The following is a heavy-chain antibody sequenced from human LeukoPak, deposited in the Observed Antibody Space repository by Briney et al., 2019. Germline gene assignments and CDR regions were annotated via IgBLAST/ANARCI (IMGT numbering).Heavy chain of an antibody. CDR1: GYTFTSYG. CDR2: IIPIFGTA. J-gene: IGHJ3*02. V-gene: IGHV1-69*05. CDR3: ARDSSGTGAFDI. Sequence: GASVKVSCKASGYTFTSYGISWVRQAPGQGLEWMGGIIPIFGTANYAQKFQGRVTITTDESTSTAYMELSSLRSEDTAVYYCARDSSGTGAFDIWGQGTMVTVSS. D-gene: IGHD6-13*01.